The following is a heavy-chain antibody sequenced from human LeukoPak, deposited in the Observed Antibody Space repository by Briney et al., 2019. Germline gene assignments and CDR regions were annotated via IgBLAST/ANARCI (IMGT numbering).Heavy chain of an antibody. V-gene: IGHV1-69*06. CDR2: IIPIFGTA. CDR3: ARDHLGGRFLEWFRSGYYYYYMDV. D-gene: IGHD3-3*01. Sequence: GASVKVSCKASGFTFSSYAISWVRQAPGQGLEWMGGIIPIFGTANYAQKFQGRVTITADKSTSTAYMELSSLRSEDTAVYYCARDHLGGRFLEWFRSGYYYYYMDVWGKGTTVTVSS. J-gene: IGHJ6*03. CDR1: GFTFSSYA.